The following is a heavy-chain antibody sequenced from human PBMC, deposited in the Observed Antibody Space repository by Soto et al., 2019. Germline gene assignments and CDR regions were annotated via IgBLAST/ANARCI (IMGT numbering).Heavy chain of an antibody. V-gene: IGHV3-66*01. CDR3: TVCDRSGYYDY. Sequence: EVQLVESGGGLVQPGGSLRLSCAASGFTVSSNYMSWVRQAPGKGLEWVSVIYSGGSTYYEDSVKGGFTIYRENSKNTLQIPMNSLRAEETDVCYWTVCDRSGYYDYWGQGTLVTVSS. CDR1: GFTVSSNY. D-gene: IGHD3-22*01. CDR2: IYSGGST. J-gene: IGHJ4*02.